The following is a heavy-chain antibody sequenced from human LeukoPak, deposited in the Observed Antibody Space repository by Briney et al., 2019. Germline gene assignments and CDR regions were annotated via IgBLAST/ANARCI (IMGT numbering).Heavy chain of an antibody. CDR2: IKQDGSEK. D-gene: IGHD3-10*01. Sequence: PGGSLRLSCAASGFTFSSYWMSWVRQAPGKRLEWVANIKQDGSEKYYVDSVKGRFTISRDNAKNSLYLQMNSLRAEDTAVYYCARYRRGNWFDPWGQGTLVTVSS. V-gene: IGHV3-7*01. CDR1: GFTFSSYW. J-gene: IGHJ5*02. CDR3: ARYRRGNWFDP.